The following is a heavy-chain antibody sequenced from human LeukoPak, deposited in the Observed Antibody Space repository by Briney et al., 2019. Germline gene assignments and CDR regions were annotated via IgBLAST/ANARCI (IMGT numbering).Heavy chain of an antibody. V-gene: IGHV4-4*02. Sequence: SGTLSLTCGVSGGSISGTNWWSWVRQPPGQGLEWIGEVHLDGRTNYNPSLKSRLTMSVDLSENHVSLKLTPVTAADTAVYYCAREGGFYRPLDYSGQGTLVTVSS. D-gene: IGHD3-3*01. CDR3: AREGGFYRPLDY. CDR1: GGSISGTNW. J-gene: IGHJ4*02. CDR2: VHLDGRT.